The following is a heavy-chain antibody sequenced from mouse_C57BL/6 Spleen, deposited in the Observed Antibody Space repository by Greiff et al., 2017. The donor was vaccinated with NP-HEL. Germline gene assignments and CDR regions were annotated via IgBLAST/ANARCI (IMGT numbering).Heavy chain of an antibody. CDR3: ARDRGVYYGSSPPDY. CDR2: ISDGGSYT. J-gene: IGHJ2*01. Sequence: EVQLVESGGGLVKPGGSLKLSCAASGFTFSSYAMSWVRQTPEKRLEWVATISDGGSYTYYPDNVKGRFTISRDNAKNNLYLQMSHLKSEDTAMYYCARDRGVYYGSSPPDYWGQGTTLTVSS. CDR1: GFTFSSYA. D-gene: IGHD1-1*01. V-gene: IGHV5-4*01.